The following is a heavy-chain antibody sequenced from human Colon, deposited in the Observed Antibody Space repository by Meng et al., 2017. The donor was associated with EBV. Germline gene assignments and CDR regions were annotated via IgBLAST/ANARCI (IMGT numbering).Heavy chain of an antibody. Sequence: QVPLQESGPGLGKPSRTLSLTCTVSGGSVSSGGYYWTWIRQHPGKGLEWFGHIYYSGSTFYNPSLKRRVIISIDTSKNQFSLNLRSVTAADTAVYYCARVSSGWDYFDYWGQGTLVTVSS. D-gene: IGHD6-19*01. CDR1: GGSVSSGGYY. CDR2: IYYSGST. J-gene: IGHJ4*02. V-gene: IGHV4-31*03. CDR3: ARVSSGWDYFDY.